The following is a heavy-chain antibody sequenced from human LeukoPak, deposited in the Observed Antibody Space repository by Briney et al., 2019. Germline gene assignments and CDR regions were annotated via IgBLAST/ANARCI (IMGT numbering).Heavy chain of an antibody. Sequence: ASVKVSCKASGYTFTSYYMHWVRQAPGQGLEWMGIINPSGGSTSYAQKFQGRVTMTRDMSTSTVYMELSSLRSEDTAVYYCARKYKTRAFDIWGQGTMVTVSS. CDR2: INPSGGST. V-gene: IGHV1-46*01. D-gene: IGHD1-14*01. CDR1: GYTFTSYY. J-gene: IGHJ3*02. CDR3: ARKYKTRAFDI.